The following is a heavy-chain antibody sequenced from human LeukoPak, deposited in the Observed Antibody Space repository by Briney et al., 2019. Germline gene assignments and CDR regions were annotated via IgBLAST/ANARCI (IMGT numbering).Heavy chain of an antibody. CDR1: GGSISSYY. Sequence: PSETLSLTCTVSGGSISSYYWSWIRQPPGKGLEWIGYIYYSGSTNYNPSLKSRVTISVDTSKNQFSLKLSSVTAADTAVYYCARVVYGSGSYYFDYWGQGTLVTVSS. J-gene: IGHJ4*02. CDR2: IYYSGST. V-gene: IGHV4-59*01. D-gene: IGHD3-10*01. CDR3: ARVVYGSGSYYFDY.